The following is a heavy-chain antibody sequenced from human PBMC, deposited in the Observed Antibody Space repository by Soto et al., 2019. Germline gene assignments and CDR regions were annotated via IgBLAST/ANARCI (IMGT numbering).Heavy chain of an antibody. Sequence: ASVKVSCKASGYTFTSYAMHWVRQAPGQNLEWMAWINAGNGDTEYSQKFQGRVTITRDTSASAVYMELSSLRSEDTALYYCARDLSRGYAADYWGQGPWSPSPQ. CDR3: ARDLSRGYAADY. D-gene: IGHD5-12*01. CDR1: GYTFTSYA. J-gene: IGHJ4*02. CDR2: INAGNGDT. V-gene: IGHV1-3*01.